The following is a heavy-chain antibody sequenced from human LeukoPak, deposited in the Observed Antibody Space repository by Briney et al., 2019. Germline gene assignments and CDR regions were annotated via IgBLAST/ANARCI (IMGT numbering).Heavy chain of an antibody. CDR2: YSYSGST. D-gene: IGHD2-21*02. Sequence: SETLSLTCTVSGGSISSYYWSWIRQPPGKGLEWIGYYSYSGSTNYNPSLRSRVTISVDTSKNQFSLKLTSVTAADTALYYCARLPARRVVTTPTYFDFWGQGTLVTVSS. CDR3: ARLPARRVVTTPTYFDF. V-gene: IGHV4-59*01. J-gene: IGHJ4*02. CDR1: GGSISSYY.